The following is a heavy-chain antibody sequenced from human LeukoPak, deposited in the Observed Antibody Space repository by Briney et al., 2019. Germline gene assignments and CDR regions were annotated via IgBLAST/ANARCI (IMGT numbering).Heavy chain of an antibody. Sequence: PSETLSLTCAVYGGSFSGYYWGWIRQPPGKGLEWIGETNHSGSTNYNPSLKSRVTISVDTSKNQFSLKLSSATAADTAVYYCARSSLYDSGYWGQGTLVTVSS. D-gene: IGHD3-22*01. V-gene: IGHV4-34*01. CDR2: TNHSGST. CDR1: GGSFSGYY. J-gene: IGHJ4*02. CDR3: ARSSLYDSGY.